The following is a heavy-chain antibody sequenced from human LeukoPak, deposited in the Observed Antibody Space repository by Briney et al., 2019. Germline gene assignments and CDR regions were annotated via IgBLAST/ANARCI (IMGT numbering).Heavy chain of an antibody. CDR3: ARDDDSSLDY. Sequence: GASVEVSCKASGYTFNSYGITWVRQAPGQGLEWMGWISAQYGHTGCAQKFEGRVTMTTDTSTNTVYLELGSLKSDDTAVYYCARDDDSSLDYWGQGTLVAVSS. CDR1: GYTFNSYG. V-gene: IGHV1-18*01. CDR2: ISAQYGHT. D-gene: IGHD3-22*01. J-gene: IGHJ4*02.